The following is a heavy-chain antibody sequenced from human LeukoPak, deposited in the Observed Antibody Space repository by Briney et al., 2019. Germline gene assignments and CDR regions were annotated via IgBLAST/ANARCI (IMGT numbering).Heavy chain of an antibody. CDR3: ARDRGRDGYNY. J-gene: IGHJ4*02. CDR1: GGSFSGYY. D-gene: IGHD5-24*01. CDR2: INHSGST. V-gene: IGHV4-34*01. Sequence: SETLSLTCAVYGGSFSGYYWSWIRQPPGKGLEWIGEINHSGSTNYNPSLKSRVTISVDTSKNQFSLKLSSVTAADTAVYYCARDRGRDGYNYWGQGTLVTVSS.